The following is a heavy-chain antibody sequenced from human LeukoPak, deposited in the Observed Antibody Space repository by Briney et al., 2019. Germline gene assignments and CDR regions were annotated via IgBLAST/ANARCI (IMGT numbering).Heavy chain of an antibody. CDR2: ISGSGGDT. J-gene: IGHJ4*02. Sequence: GGSLRLSCAASGFSSTNYAMGWVRQAPGKGLEWVSTISGSGGDTYYADSVKGRFTISRDSSKNTLYLQMNSLRVEDTAVYYCVATVTILDYWGQGTLVTVSS. CDR3: VATVTILDY. CDR1: GFSSTNYA. D-gene: IGHD4-17*01. V-gene: IGHV3-23*01.